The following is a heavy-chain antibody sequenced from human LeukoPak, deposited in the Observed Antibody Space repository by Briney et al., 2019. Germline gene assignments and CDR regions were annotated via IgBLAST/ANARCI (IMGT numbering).Heavy chain of an antibody. CDR3: AKRAPYYFDY. Sequence: GGSLRLSCAVSGFTFSSYWMHWVRQAPGKGLEWVSSISRSGDGTYYPDSVRGRFTISRDNSKNTLYLQMNSLRAEDTAVYYCAKRAPYYFDYWGQGTLVTVSS. V-gene: IGHV3-23*01. CDR1: GFTFSSYW. CDR2: ISRSGDGT. J-gene: IGHJ4*02.